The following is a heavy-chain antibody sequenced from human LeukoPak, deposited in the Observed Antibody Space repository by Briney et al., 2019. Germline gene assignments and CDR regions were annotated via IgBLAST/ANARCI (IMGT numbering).Heavy chain of an antibody. CDR2: INSDGSST. Sequence: GGSLRLSCVASGFTFSSYWMHWVRQAPGKGLVWVSRINSDGSSTNYADSVKGRVTISRDNTGNSLFLQMNSLRAEDTAVYYCARGTPFGAYWGQGTLVTVSS. J-gene: IGHJ4*02. CDR1: GFTFSSYW. CDR3: ARGTPFGAY. D-gene: IGHD3-3*01. V-gene: IGHV3-74*01.